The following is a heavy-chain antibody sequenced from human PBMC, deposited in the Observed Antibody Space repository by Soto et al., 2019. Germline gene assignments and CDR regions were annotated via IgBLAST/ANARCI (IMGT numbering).Heavy chain of an antibody. J-gene: IGHJ3*02. CDR1: GFTFSDHY. D-gene: IGHD2-21*01. Sequence: EVQLVESGGGLVQPGGSLRLSCAASGFTFSDHYMDWVRRAPGKGLEWVGRSRNKANSYTTEYAASVKGRFSISRDDSKNSLYLHMNSLKIEDTAVYYCARSQGGEYAFDIWGQGTMVTVSS. CDR2: SRNKANSYTT. CDR3: ARSQGGEYAFDI. V-gene: IGHV3-72*01.